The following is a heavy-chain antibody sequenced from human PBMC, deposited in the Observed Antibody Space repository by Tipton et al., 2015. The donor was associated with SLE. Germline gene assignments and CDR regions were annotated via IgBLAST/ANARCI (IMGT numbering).Heavy chain of an antibody. CDR1: GFTVSNSY. CDR3: ASRRSYSTEDALDL. V-gene: IGHV3-66*02. Sequence: SLRLSCAASGFTVSNSYMSWVRQAPGEGLEWVSVIFSDSNSYYADSVKGRFTISRDNSKNMLYLQMNSLRLEDTALYYCASRRSYSTEDALDLWGRGTMVTVSS. J-gene: IGHJ3*01. D-gene: IGHD1-14*01. CDR2: IFSDSNS.